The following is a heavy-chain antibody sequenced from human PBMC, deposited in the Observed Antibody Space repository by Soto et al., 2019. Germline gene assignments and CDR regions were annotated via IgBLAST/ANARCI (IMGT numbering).Heavy chain of an antibody. CDR3: ARGGRGLRGAFDV. CDR2: ISFNGLSQ. D-gene: IGHD3-16*01. Sequence: QELLVESGGAGVRLGKSRRLSWAASGLPFSGLAIPWVRRPQAKGREWVSVISFNGLSQFYPDSIRGRFTISRDNSKNTLYLQLDSLRPDDTAVYYCARGGRGLRGAFDVWGQGTEVSVS. CDR1: GLPFSGLA. V-gene: IGHV3-30*03. J-gene: IGHJ3*01.